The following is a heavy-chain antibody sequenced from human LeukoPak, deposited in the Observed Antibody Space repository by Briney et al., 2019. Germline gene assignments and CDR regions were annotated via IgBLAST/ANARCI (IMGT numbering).Heavy chain of an antibody. CDR3: ARSNGMTHDY. Sequence: GASVKVSCKASGYTFSNRGISWVRQAPGQGLEWMGWISDYSGSTNYAQRFQGRVTMTRDTYTSTAYMELSSLRSEDTAVYYCARSNGMTHDYWGQGTLVTVSS. V-gene: IGHV1-18*01. J-gene: IGHJ4*02. CDR2: ISDYSGST. CDR1: GYTFSNRG. D-gene: IGHD1-14*01.